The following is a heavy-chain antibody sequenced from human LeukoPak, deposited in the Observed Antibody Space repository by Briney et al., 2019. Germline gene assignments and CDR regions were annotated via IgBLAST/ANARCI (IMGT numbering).Heavy chain of an antibody. D-gene: IGHD3-10*01. V-gene: IGHV1-24*01. CDR3: ARVGSGSYYLDY. CDR1: GYTLTELS. J-gene: IGHJ4*02. CDR2: FDPEDGET. Sequence: GASVKVSCKVSGYTLTELSMHWVRQAPGKGLEWMGGFDPEDGETIYAQKFQGRVTMTRNTSISTAYMELSSLRSEDTAVYYCARVGSGSYYLDYWGQGTLVTVSS.